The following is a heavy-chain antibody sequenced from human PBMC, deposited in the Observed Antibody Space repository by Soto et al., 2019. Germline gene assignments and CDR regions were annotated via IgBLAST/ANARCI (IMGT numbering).Heavy chain of an antibody. J-gene: IGHJ4*02. CDR1: GGSINSGGYC. D-gene: IGHD5-18*01. CDR3: SRGILV. V-gene: IGHV4-31*03. CDR2: ISYGGRT. Sequence: QVQLQESGPGLVKPSQTLSLTCTVSGGSINSGGYCWSWIRQHPGKGLVWIGCISYGGRTSYNPALTSRVTIPVDTSKNPFSLKLTSVTAADTAVYYCSRGILVWGQGALITVSS.